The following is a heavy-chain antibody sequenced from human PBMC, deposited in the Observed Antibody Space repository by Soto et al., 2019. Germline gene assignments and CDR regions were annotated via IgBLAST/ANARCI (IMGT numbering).Heavy chain of an antibody. CDR2: IIPIFGTA. J-gene: IGHJ6*04. V-gene: IGHV1-69*13. CDR1: GGTFSSYA. D-gene: IGHD6-13*01. Sequence: SVKVSCKASGGTFSSYAISWVRQAPGQGLEWMGGIIPIFGTANYAQKFQGRVTITADESTSTAYMELSSLRSEDTAVYYCARDIAARGYYYYGMYVWGKGTTVTVSS. CDR3: ARDIAARGYYYYGMYV.